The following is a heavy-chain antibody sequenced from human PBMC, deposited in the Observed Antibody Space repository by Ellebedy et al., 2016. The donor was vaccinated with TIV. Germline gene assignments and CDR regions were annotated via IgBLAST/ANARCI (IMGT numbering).Heavy chain of an antibody. CDR2: INTDTGNP. CDR3: ARDLYSDSWPRSWFDP. Sequence: AASVKVSCKASGYTFSNYAMNWVRQAPGQGLEWMGWINTDTGNPTYAQGFTGRFVFSLDTSVTTAYLQISSLKAEDTAFYYCARDLYSDSWPRSWFDPWGQGTLVTVSS. CDR1: GYTFSNYA. D-gene: IGHD6-13*01. J-gene: IGHJ5*02. V-gene: IGHV7-4-1*02.